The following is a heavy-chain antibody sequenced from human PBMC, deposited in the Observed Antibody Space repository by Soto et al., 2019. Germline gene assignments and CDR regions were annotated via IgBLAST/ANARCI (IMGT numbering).Heavy chain of an antibody. V-gene: IGHV4-59*01. CDR3: ARDNAYTVTTSYGMDV. D-gene: IGHD4-17*01. CDR1: GGSISRYY. CDR2: IYYSGST. J-gene: IGHJ6*02. Sequence: TSETLSLTCTVSGGSISRYYWSWIRQPPGKGLEWIGYIYYSGSTNYNPSLKSRVTISVDTSKKQYSLKMSSVTAADTAVYYCARDNAYTVTTSYGMDVWGQGTTVTVSS.